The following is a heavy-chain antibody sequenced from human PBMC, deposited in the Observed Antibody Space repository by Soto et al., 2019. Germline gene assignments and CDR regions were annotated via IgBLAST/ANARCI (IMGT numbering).Heavy chain of an antibody. Sequence: GESLKISCKASGYTFTSYGISWVRQAPGQGLEWMGWISAYNGNTNYAQKLQGRVTMTTDTSTSTAYMELRSLRSDDTAVYYCARGYYYDSSGYYQNAFDIWGQGTMVTVSS. V-gene: IGHV1-18*04. J-gene: IGHJ3*02. D-gene: IGHD3-22*01. CDR2: ISAYNGNT. CDR3: ARGYYYDSSGYYQNAFDI. CDR1: GYTFTSYG.